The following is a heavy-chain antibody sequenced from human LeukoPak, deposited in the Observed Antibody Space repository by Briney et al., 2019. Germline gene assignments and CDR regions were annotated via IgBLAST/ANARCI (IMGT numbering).Heavy chain of an antibody. CDR3: VRPMSGTDKYNLVDY. CDR1: GYRFISYW. V-gene: IGHV5-51*01. Sequence: GESLKISCKGSGYRFISYWIGWVRQMPGKGLEWMGIIYPGDSDTRYSPSFQGQVTISADKSISTAYLEWSSLKASDTAMYYCVRPMSGTDKYNLVDYWGLGTLVTVSS. J-gene: IGHJ4*02. CDR2: IYPGDSDT. D-gene: IGHD3-3*01.